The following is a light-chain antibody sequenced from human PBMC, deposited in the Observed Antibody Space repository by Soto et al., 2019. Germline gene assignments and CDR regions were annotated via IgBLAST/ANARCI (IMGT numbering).Light chain of an antibody. J-gene: IGKJ1*01. CDR3: QQYCSSPET. CDR1: QSVSNN. CDR2: GAS. V-gene: IGKV3-15*01. Sequence: VGIPPPLATESGSTGEPPSLSLRARQSVSNNLAWYQQKPGQAPRLLIYGASTRATGIPARFSGSGSGTDFTLTISRLEPEDFAVYYCQQYCSSPETFGPGTKVEI.